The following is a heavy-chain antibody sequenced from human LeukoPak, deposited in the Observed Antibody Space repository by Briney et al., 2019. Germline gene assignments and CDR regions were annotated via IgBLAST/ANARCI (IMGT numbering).Heavy chain of an antibody. CDR3: ARRLSWYYYGSGSYYRRPYYFDY. Sequence: SETLSLTCAVYGGSFSGYYWSWIRQPPGKGLEWIGEINHSGSTNYNPSLKSRVTISVDTSKNQFSLKLSSVTAADTAVYHCARRLSWYYYGSGSYYRRPYYFDYWGQGTLVTVSS. D-gene: IGHD3-10*01. J-gene: IGHJ4*02. CDR2: INHSGST. CDR1: GGSFSGYY. V-gene: IGHV4-34*01.